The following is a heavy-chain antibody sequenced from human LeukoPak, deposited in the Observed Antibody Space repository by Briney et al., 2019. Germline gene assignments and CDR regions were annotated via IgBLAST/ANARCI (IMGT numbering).Heavy chain of an antibody. D-gene: IGHD6-13*01. J-gene: IGHJ2*01. CDR1: GGSFSGYY. V-gene: IGHV4-34*01. CDR3: ARGGVSPRDL. CDR2: INHSGST. Sequence: PSETLSLTCAVYGGSFSGYYWSWIRQPPGKGLEWIGEINHSGSTNYNPSLKSRVTISVDTSKNQFSLKLSSVTAADTAVYYCARGGVSPRDLWGRGTLVTVSS.